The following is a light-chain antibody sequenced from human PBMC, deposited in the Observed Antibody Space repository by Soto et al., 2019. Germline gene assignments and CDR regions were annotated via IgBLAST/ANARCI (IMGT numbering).Light chain of an antibody. CDR3: QQYYSTPIT. CDR1: QSVSSN. Sequence: EIVMTQSPATLSVSPGERATLSCRASQSVSSNLAWYQQKPGQAPRLLIYGASTRATGIPARFSGSGSGTEFTLTISSLQSEDFAAYYCQQYYSTPITFGQGTRLEIK. V-gene: IGKV3-15*01. CDR2: GAS. J-gene: IGKJ5*01.